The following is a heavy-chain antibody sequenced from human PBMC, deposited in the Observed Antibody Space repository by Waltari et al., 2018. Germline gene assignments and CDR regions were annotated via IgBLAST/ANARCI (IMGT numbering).Heavy chain of an antibody. CDR3: TSTSVVVAAIHWFDP. CDR2: IIPVFRTA. CDR1: GVTFRNYP. V-gene: IGHV1-69*13. Sequence: QVQLVQSGAEVKKPGSSVKVSCKASGVTFRNYPISWVRQAPGQGLEWMGGIIPVFRTARYAEKFQGRVTITADESRDTAYMELSSLTFNDTAVYNCTSTSVVVAAIHWFDPWGQGTPVSVSS. D-gene: IGHD2-15*01. J-gene: IGHJ5*01.